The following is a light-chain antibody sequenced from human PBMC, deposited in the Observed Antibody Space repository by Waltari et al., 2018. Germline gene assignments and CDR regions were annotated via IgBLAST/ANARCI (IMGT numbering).Light chain of an antibody. J-gene: IGLJ3*02. CDR3: QSYDSRLSVLV. Sequence: QSVLPQPPSVSGAPGQRVPISCTGSSSNIGAGYDVHWYRQIPGTAPQLLIFGNNNRPSGVPDRFSGSKSGTSVSLAITGLQAEDEADYYGQSYDSRLSVLVCGGGTKLTVL. CDR2: GNN. CDR1: SSNIGAGYD. V-gene: IGLV1-40*01.